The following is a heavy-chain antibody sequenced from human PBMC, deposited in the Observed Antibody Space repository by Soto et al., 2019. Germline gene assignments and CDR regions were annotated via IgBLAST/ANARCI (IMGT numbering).Heavy chain of an antibody. CDR2: INWNSGSI. V-gene: IGHV3-9*01. Sequence: PGGSLRLSCVASGFIFSSYNFNWVRQVPGKGLEWVSGINWNSGSIGYGDSVKGRFAISRDNAKNSLHLQMNSLSAEDTAFYYCVKDESINWYSGHFRHWGQGTLVTVSS. CDR3: VKDESINWYSGHFRH. J-gene: IGHJ1*01. D-gene: IGHD6-13*01. CDR1: GFIFSSYN.